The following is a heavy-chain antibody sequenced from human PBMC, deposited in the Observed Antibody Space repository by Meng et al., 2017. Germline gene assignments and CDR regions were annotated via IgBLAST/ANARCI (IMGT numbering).Heavy chain of an antibody. D-gene: IGHD6-19*01. CDR2: ISYDGSNK. V-gene: IGHV3-30*01. CDR1: GFTFSCYA. CDR3: ASGSQWLFPY. J-gene: IGHJ4*02. Sequence: VRLVGSGGGVVQPGRSLILSCAASGFTFSCYAMRWVRQAPGKGLEWVAVISYDGSNKYYADSVKGRFTISRDNYKNTLYLQMNSLRAEDTAVYYCASGSQWLFPYWGQGTLVTVSS.